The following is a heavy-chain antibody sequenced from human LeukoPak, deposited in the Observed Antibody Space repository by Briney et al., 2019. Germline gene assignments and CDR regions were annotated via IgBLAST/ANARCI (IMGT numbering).Heavy chain of an antibody. CDR1: GGSITINGYY. CDR2: IYYNGNT. CDR3: VRHVQSPSFVP. Sequence: SETLSLTCIVSGGSITINGYYWAWVRQPPGKGLEWIGSIYYNGNTYYNPSLKSRVTISAVTSTNHFSLKLTSVTAADTAVYFCVRHVQSPSFVPWGQGTLVTVSS. V-gene: IGHV4-39*01. J-gene: IGHJ5*02. D-gene: IGHD4-11*01.